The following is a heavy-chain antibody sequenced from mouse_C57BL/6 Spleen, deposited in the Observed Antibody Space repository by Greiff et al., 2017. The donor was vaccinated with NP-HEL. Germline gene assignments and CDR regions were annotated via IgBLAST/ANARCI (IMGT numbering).Heavy chain of an antibody. V-gene: IGHV1-72*01. CDR2: IDPNSGGT. CDR1: GYTFTSYW. CDR3: ARGYYGSGPYAMDY. Sequence: QVQLQQSGAELVKPGASVKLSCKASGYTFTSYWMHWVKQRPGRGLEWIGRIDPNSGGTKYNEKFKSTATLTVAKPSSTAYMQLSSLTSEDSAVYYCARGYYGSGPYAMDYWGQGTSVTVSA. D-gene: IGHD1-1*01. J-gene: IGHJ4*01.